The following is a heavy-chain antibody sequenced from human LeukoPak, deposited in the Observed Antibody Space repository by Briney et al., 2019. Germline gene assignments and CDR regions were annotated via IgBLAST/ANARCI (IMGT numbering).Heavy chain of an antibody. J-gene: IGHJ6*02. CDR1: GGSFSGYY. D-gene: IGHD3-9*01. CDR3: ARVAQIRYFDWLDVYYYYGMDV. Sequence: SETLSLTCAVYGGSFSGYYWSWIRQPPGKGLEWIGEINHSGSTNYNPSLKSRVTISVDTSKNQFSLKLSSVTAADTAVYYCARVAQIRYFDWLDVYYYYGMDVWGQGTTVTVSS. V-gene: IGHV4-34*01. CDR2: INHSGST.